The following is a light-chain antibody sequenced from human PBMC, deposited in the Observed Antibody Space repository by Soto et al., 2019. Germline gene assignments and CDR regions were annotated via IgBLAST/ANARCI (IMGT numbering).Light chain of an antibody. J-gene: IGKJ4*01. CDR1: QDISYW. V-gene: IGKV1D-12*01. CDR3: QQAHSFPLT. Sequence: DIQMTQSPSSVSASVGDRVTITCRASQDISYWLAWYQQKPGKAPKGLIYDASSLQGGVPSRFSGSGSGTDFTLTISSLQPEDSATYYCQQAHSFPLTFGGGTKVEIK. CDR2: DAS.